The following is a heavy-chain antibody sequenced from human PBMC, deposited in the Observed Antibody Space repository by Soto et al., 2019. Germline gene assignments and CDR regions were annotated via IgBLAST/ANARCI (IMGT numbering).Heavy chain of an antibody. CDR1: GFTFSSYV. Sequence: GSLRLSCAASGFTFSSYVMTWVRQAPGKGLEWVSATSDSGDTTYYTDSVKGRFTISRDNSKNTLYLQMNSLRAEDTAVYYCAKGMNWFDPWGQGTLVTVSS. CDR3: AKGMNWFDP. J-gene: IGHJ5*02. V-gene: IGHV3-23*01. CDR2: TSDSGDTT.